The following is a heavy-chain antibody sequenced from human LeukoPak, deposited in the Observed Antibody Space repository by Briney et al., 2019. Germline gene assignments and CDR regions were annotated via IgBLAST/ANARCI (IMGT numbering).Heavy chain of an antibody. D-gene: IGHD4-23*01. J-gene: IGHJ4*02. CDR2: IYSGGTT. Sequence: GGSLRLSCAASGFTVSSNYMNWVRQAPGKGLEWVLVIYSGGTTYHADSVKGRFTISRDNSKNTLFLQMNSLRAEDTAMYYCARGATVASYFDYWGQGTLVTVSS. CDR3: ARGATVASYFDY. CDR1: GFTVSSNY. V-gene: IGHV3-53*01.